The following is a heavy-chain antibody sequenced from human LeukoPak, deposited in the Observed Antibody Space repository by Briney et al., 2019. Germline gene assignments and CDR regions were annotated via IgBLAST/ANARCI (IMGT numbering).Heavy chain of an antibody. V-gene: IGHV1-2*02. J-gene: IGHJ4*02. CDR1: GYTFTGYY. Sequence: EASVNVSCKASGYTFTGYYIHWVRQAPGQGLEWMGWINPNSGGTNYAQKFQGRVTMTRDTSISTAYMELSRLRSDDTAVYYCARVGPSGSYYEYGGEGTLVTVSS. CDR2: INPNSGGT. CDR3: ARVGPSGSYYEY. D-gene: IGHD1-26*01.